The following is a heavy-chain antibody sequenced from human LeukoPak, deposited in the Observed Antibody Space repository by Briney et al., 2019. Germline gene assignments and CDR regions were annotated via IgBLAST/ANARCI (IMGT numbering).Heavy chain of an antibody. Sequence: SETLSLTCTVSGGSISITSYYWGWIRQPPGKGLEWNGSMYSSGSTYYNPSLKSRVTISVDTSKNQFSLKLSSVTAADTAVYYCARGPPDCSSTSCYAFDAFDIWGQGTMVTVSS. CDR1: GGSISITSYY. V-gene: IGHV4-39*07. CDR3: ARGPPDCSSTSCYAFDAFDI. J-gene: IGHJ3*02. D-gene: IGHD2-2*01. CDR2: MYSSGST.